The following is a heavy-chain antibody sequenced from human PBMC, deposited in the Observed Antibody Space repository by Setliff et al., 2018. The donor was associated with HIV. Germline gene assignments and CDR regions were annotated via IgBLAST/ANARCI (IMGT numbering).Heavy chain of an antibody. CDR2: IYYSGIT. CDR3: ARGDYDSGGYYFDK. CDR1: DGSISTYY. D-gene: IGHD3-22*01. V-gene: IGHV4-59*01. J-gene: IGHJ4*02. Sequence: SETLSLTCAVSDGSISTYYWSWIRQPPGKGLEWIGYIYYSGITNYSPSLKSRVTLLVDTSKNQFSLRLSSVTSADTAVYFCARGDYDSGGYYFDKWGQGALVTVSS.